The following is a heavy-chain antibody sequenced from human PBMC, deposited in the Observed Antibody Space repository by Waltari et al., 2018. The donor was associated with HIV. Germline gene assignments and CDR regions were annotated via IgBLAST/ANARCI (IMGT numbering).Heavy chain of an antibody. CDR2: IYPNSGDT. V-gene: IGHV1-2*02. J-gene: IGHJ3*02. CDR1: GYTFTDYY. Sequence: QVQLVQSGAEVRKPGASVKVSCKTSGYTFTDYYIHWVRQAPGQGPEWMGWIYPNSGDTHLAEKFQGRVTLTRDTSIRTAYVEVSNLRSDDTAVYYCARQMTFYDALDIWGQGTLVSVSS. CDR3: ARQMTFYDALDI.